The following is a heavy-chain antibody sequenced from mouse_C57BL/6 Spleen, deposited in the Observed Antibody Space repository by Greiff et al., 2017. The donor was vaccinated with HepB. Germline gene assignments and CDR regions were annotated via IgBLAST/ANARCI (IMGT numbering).Heavy chain of an antibody. D-gene: IGHD4-1*01. Sequence: VKLQQSGPELVKPGASVKISCKASGYAFSSSWMNWVKQRPGKGLEWIGRIYPGDGDTNYNGKFKGKATLTADKSSSTAYMQLSSLTSEDSAVYFCARELTGPWFAYWGQGTLVTVSA. V-gene: IGHV1-82*01. CDR1: GYAFSSSW. CDR2: IYPGDGDT. CDR3: ARELTGPWFAY. J-gene: IGHJ3*01.